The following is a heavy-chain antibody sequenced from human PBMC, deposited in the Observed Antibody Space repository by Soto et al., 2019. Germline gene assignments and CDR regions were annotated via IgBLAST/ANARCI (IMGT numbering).Heavy chain of an antibody. CDR1: GYTFTSYG. J-gene: IGHJ6*02. CDR3: ARDRYCTNGVCPRYYYGMDV. Sequence: QVQLVQSGAEVKKPGASVKVSCKASGYTFTSYGISWVRQAPGQGLEWMGWISAYNGNTNYAQKLQGRVTMTTDTSPSTAYLELSSLRSDDTAVYYCARDRYCTNGVCPRYYYGMDVLGQGTTVTVSS. V-gene: IGHV1-18*01. D-gene: IGHD2-8*01. CDR2: ISAYNGNT.